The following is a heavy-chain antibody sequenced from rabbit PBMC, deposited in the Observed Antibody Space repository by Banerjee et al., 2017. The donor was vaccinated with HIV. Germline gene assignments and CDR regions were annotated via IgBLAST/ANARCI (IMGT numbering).Heavy chain of an antibody. CDR2: IAAGSGGGT. Sequence: QSLEESGGDLVKPGASLTLTCTASGFSFTYSDYMCWVRQPPGKGPEWIACIAAGSGGGTYSATWAKGRFTVSKTSSTTVTLQMTGLTAADTATYFCARDTGTSFSTYGMDLWGQGTLVTVS. V-gene: IGHV1S40*01. J-gene: IGHJ6*01. CDR1: GFSFTYSDY. D-gene: IGHD7-1*01. CDR3: ARDTGTSFSTYGMDL.